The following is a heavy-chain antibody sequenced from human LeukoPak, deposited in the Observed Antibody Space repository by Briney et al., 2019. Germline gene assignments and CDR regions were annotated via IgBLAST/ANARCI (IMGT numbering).Heavy chain of an antibody. V-gene: IGHV4-31*03. D-gene: IGHD2-2*01. CDR3: ATPYCSSISCLDVFNM. CDR2: KYYTGSA. J-gene: IGHJ3*02. CDR1: GVSVSDGRYY. Sequence: SQTLSLTCNVSGVSVSDGRYYWTWIRQHPAKGLEWIGYKYYTGSAKYNPSLKSRLTVSVDTSKNQFSLQLSSVTAADTATYYCATPYCSSISCLDVFNMWGQGTRVTVSS.